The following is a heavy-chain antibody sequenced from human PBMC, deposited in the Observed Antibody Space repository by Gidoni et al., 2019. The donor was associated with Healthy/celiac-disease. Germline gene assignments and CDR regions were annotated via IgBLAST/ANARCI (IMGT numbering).Heavy chain of an antibody. CDR1: GFTFSSYE. CDR3: ARDGETGLDY. V-gene: IGHV3-48*03. J-gene: IGHJ4*02. CDR2: ISSSGSTI. Sequence: EVQLVDSGGGLVQPGGSLRLSGAASGFTFSSYEMNWVRQAPGKGLEWVSYISSSGSTIYYADSVKGRFTISRDNAKNSLYLQMNSLRAEDTAVYYCARDGETGLDYWGQGTLVTVSS. D-gene: IGHD3-9*01.